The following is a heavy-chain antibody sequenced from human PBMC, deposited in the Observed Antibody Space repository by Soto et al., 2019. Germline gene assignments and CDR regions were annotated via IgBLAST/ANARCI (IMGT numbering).Heavy chain of an antibody. D-gene: IGHD3-22*01. CDR3: AKDYYDSSGYLPLVDY. V-gene: IGHV3-48*03. J-gene: IGHJ4*02. CDR1: GVTFSSYE. Sequence: LTLSCSASGVTFSSYEMNWVRQAPVKGLEWVSYISSSGSTTYYADSVKGRFTISRDNSKNTLYLQMNSLRAEDTAVYYSAKDYYDSSGYLPLVDYWGQGTLVTVSS. CDR2: ISSSGSTT.